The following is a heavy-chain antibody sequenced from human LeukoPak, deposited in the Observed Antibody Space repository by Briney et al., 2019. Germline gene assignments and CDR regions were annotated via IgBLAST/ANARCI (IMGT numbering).Heavy chain of an antibody. CDR3: ARDRLYIVVVPAAMTHYYYYYMDV. D-gene: IGHD2-2*01. J-gene: IGHJ6*03. CDR2: IYSGGST. CDR1: GFTVSSNY. V-gene: IGHV3-53*01. Sequence: GGSLRLSCAASGFTVSSNYMSWVRQAPGKGLEWVSVIYSGGSTYYADSVKGRFTISRDNSKNTLYLQMNSLRAEDTAVYYCARDRLYIVVVPAAMTHYYYYYMDVWGKGTTVTVSS.